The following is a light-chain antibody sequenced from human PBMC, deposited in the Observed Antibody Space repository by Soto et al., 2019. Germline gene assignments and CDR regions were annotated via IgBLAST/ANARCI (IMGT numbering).Light chain of an antibody. CDR1: ESISFW. CDR2: KAS. J-gene: IGKJ1*01. Sequence: DIQMTQSPSTLSASVGDRVTITCRASESISFWLAWYQQKPGNAPKILIFKASHLETGVPSRFSGSGSGTEFTLTITSLQPDDFATYYCQQYNSYSRTFGPGTKVDIK. CDR3: QQYNSYSRT. V-gene: IGKV1-5*03.